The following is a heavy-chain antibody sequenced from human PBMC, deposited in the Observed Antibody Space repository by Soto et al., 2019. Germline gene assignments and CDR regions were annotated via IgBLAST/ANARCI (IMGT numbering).Heavy chain of an antibody. V-gene: IGHV3-33*01. Sequence: QVQLVESGGGVVQPGRSLRLSCAASGFTFSSYGMHWVRQAPGKGLEWVAIIWYDGSNKYYADSVKGRFIISRDNSKNTLYLQMNSLRAEDTAVYYCARARDSYSSSFHFAYWGQGTLVTVSS. J-gene: IGHJ4*02. CDR1: GFTFSSYG. CDR3: ARARDSYSSSFHFAY. CDR2: IWYDGSNK. D-gene: IGHD6-6*01.